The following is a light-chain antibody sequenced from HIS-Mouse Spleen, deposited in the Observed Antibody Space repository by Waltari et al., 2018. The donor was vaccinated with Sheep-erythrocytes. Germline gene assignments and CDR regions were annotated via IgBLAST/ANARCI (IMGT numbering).Light chain of an antibody. CDR2: DAS. V-gene: IGKV3-11*01. J-gene: IGKJ2*01. CDR3: QQRSNWYT. Sequence: EIVLTQSPATLSLPPGERAPLSCRASQSVSSYLAGYQQKPGQAPRLLIYDASNRATGIPARFSGSGSGTDFTLTISSLEPEDFAVYYCQQRSNWYTFGQGTKLEIK. CDR1: QSVSSY.